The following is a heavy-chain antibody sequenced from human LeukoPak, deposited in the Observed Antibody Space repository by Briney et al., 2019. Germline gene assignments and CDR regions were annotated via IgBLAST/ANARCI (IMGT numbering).Heavy chain of an antibody. Sequence: SETLSLTCTVSGDSISSSIYYWAWIRQPPGKGLEWIGTFYPGGSTYYTPSLKSRVTISVDTSKNQFSLRLTSVTAADTAVYYCARQDGGYYYWFDPWGQGTLVTVSS. CDR2: FYPGGST. J-gene: IGHJ5*02. CDR1: GDSISSSIYY. V-gene: IGHV4-39*01. CDR3: ARQDGGYYYWFDP. D-gene: IGHD3-22*01.